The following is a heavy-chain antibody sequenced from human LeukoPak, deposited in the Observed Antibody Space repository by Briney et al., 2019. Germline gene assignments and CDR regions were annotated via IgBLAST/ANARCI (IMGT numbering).Heavy chain of an antibody. CDR3: ATGAPFYSGSYRTTTYYFDY. CDR1: GYTLTELS. D-gene: IGHD1-26*01. Sequence: ASVTVSCKVSGYTLTELSMHWVRQAPGKGLEWMGGFDPEDGETIYAQKFQGRVTMTEDTSKDTAYMELSSLRSEDTAVYYCATGAPFYSGSYRTTTYYFDYWGQGTLVTVSS. V-gene: IGHV1-24*01. CDR2: FDPEDGET. J-gene: IGHJ4*02.